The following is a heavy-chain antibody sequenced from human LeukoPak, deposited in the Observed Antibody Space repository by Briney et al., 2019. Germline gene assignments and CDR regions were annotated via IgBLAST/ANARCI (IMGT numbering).Heavy chain of an antibody. Sequence: GGSLRLSCAASGFTFNNYALTWVRQTPGKGLECVSAISGDGVSPYYADSVRGRFTISRDNSKNTLYLQMNSLRAEDTAVYYCARANRYCSSTSCYASYYYYGMDVWGQGTTVTVSS. CDR2: ISGDGVSP. D-gene: IGHD2-2*01. J-gene: IGHJ6*02. CDR1: GFTFNNYA. V-gene: IGHV3-23*01. CDR3: ARANRYCSSTSCYASYYYYGMDV.